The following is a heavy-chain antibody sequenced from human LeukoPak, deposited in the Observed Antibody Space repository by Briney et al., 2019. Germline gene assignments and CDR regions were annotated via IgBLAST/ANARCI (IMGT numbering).Heavy chain of an antibody. CDR3: ARGYNSGLFFGF. Sequence: SETLSLTCAVSGGSVTSTNWWTWVRQPPGKGLEWIGEVHLDGRTNYNPSLTGRLTLSVDLYENHISLKLTSVTAADTAVYYCARGYNSGLFFGFWGQGTLVTVSS. CDR2: VHLDGRT. V-gene: IGHV4-4*02. J-gene: IGHJ4*02. CDR1: GGSVTSTNW. D-gene: IGHD6-19*01.